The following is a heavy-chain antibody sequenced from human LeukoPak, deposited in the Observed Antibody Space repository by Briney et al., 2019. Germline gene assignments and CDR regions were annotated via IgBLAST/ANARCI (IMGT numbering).Heavy chain of an antibody. J-gene: IGHJ6*02. Sequence: PGGSLRLSCAASGFTFSSYDMHWVRQATGKGLEWVSAIGTAGDTYYPGSVKGRFTISRENAKNSLYLQMNSLRAGDTAVYYCARGSLVVPAAIGADGMDVWGQGTTVTVSS. V-gene: IGHV3-13*01. D-gene: IGHD2-2*02. CDR1: GFTFSSYD. CDR2: IGTAGDT. CDR3: ARGSLVVPAAIGADGMDV.